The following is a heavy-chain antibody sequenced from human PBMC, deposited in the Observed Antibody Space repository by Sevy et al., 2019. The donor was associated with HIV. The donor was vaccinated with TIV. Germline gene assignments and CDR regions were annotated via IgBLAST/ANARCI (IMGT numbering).Heavy chain of an antibody. Sequence: ASVKVSCKASGYTFTSYSITWVRQAPGQELEWMGWISAHNGNTKYAQKLQGRVTMTTDTSTTTAYMELRSLRSDDTAVYYCARDRGIASAGTYMDVWGKGTTVTVSS. CDR2: ISAHNGNT. J-gene: IGHJ6*03. CDR3: ARDRGIASAGTYMDV. CDR1: GYTFTSYS. V-gene: IGHV1-18*01. D-gene: IGHD6-13*01.